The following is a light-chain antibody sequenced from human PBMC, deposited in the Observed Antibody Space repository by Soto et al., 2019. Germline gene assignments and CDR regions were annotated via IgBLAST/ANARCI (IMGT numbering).Light chain of an antibody. J-gene: IGLJ3*02. Sequence: QSVLTQPPSASGSPGQSVTISCTGTSSDIGGYNSVSWYQQHLGKAPRLMIYEVNKRPSGVPDRFSGSKSGYTASLTVSGLQTEDEAFYYCSSSAGIYHYLVFGGGTKVTVL. V-gene: IGLV2-8*01. CDR2: EVN. CDR3: SSSAGIYHYLV. CDR1: SSDIGGYNS.